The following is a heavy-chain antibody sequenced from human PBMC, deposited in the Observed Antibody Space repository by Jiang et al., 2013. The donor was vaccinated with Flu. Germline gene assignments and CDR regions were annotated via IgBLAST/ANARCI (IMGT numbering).Heavy chain of an antibody. CDR2: SIIVGST. D-gene: IGHD3-10*01. CDR1: GGSSPAVVVTT. CDR3: ARGVGYYYGSGRSSPYYFDY. Sequence: GGSSPAVVVTTGAGSASPQGRGWMDLGVSIIVGSTYYNPSLKSRVTISVDTSKNQFSLKLSSVTAADTAVYYCARGVGYYYGSGRSSPYYFDYWGQGTLVTVSS. V-gene: IGHV4-39*01. J-gene: IGHJ4*02.